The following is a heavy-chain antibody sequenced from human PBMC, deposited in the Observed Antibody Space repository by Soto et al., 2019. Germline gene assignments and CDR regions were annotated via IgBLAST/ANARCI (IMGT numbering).Heavy chain of an antibody. Sequence: QVQLVQSGAEVKKRVASVKVSCKASGYMSNSYGMSWLRQAAGQGLEWIGWISGYNGKTDLAQKFKGRVTLTTEASTSTVYMELTSLRFDDPALYYCESDETYTAGWYFEHWGQGTLVTVPS. CDR2: ISGYNGKT. CDR3: ESDETYTAGWYFEH. V-gene: IGHV1-18*01. CDR1: GYMSNSYG. D-gene: IGHD6-19*01. J-gene: IGHJ4*02.